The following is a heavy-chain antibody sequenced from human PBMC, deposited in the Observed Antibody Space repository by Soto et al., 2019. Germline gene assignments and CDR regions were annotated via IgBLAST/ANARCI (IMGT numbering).Heavy chain of an antibody. J-gene: IGHJ6*02. Sequence: QVQLQESGPGLVKPSETLSLSCTVSGGSISSYYWSWFRQSPGKRMEWIGYVHHSWGSSYNPSLQGRVSISLDPSKSQFSLKVTSVPATDTDVYYCARQGFGPLHALVDVWGQGTTVTVSS. V-gene: IGHV4-59*08. D-gene: IGHD3-10*01. CDR3: ARQGFGPLHALVDV. CDR1: GGSISSYY. CDR2: VHHSWGS.